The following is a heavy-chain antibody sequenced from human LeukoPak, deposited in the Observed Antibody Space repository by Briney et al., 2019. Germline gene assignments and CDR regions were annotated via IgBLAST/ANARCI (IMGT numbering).Heavy chain of an antibody. V-gene: IGHV1-46*01. D-gene: IGHD3-10*01. J-gene: IGHJ4*02. Sequence: GASVKVSCKASGYTFTSYYMHWVRQAPGQGLEWMGIINPSGGSTSYAQKFQGRVTMTRDTSTSTVYMELSSLRSEDTAVYYCARDRAPVLLWFGELVSDWGQGTLVTVSS. CDR1: GYTFTSYY. CDR2: INPSGGST. CDR3: ARDRAPVLLWFGELVSD.